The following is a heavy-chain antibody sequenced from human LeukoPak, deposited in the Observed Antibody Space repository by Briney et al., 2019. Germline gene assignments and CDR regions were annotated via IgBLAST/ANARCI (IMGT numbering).Heavy chain of an antibody. J-gene: IGHJ5*02. CDR1: GFTFSSYA. Sequence: GGSLRLSCAASGFTFSSYAMSWVRQAPGKGLEWVSAISGSGGSTYYADSVKGRFTISRDNSKNTLYLQMNSLRAEDTALYYCAKDGGYCSSTSCYGWFDPWGQGTLVTVSS. D-gene: IGHD2-2*01. CDR3: AKDGGYCSSTSCYGWFDP. V-gene: IGHV3-23*01. CDR2: ISGSGGST.